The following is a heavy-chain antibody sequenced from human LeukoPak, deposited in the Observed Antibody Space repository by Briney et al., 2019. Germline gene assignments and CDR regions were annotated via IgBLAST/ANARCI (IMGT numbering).Heavy chain of an antibody. J-gene: IGHJ4*02. CDR3: ATNRVGSSFDY. V-gene: IGHV1-2*02. D-gene: IGHD5-24*01. CDR2: IDINSGGT. Sequence: GASVKVSCKASGYSFLGHFMHWVRQAPGQVLEWMGRIDINSGGTTFAHHFQGRVTLTRDTSISTGYMELSGLTSDDTAVYYCATNRVGSSFDYWGQGTLVSVSS. CDR1: GYSFLGHF.